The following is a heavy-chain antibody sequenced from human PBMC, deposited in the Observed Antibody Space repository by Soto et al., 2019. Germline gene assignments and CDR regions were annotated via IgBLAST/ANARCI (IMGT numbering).Heavy chain of an antibody. J-gene: IGHJ3*02. CDR2: IKQDGSEK. V-gene: IGHV3-7*01. Sequence: GGSLRLSCAASGFTFSSYWMSWVRQAPGKGLEWVANIKQDGSEKYYVDSVKGRFTISRDNAKNSLYLQMNSLRAEDTAVYYCARGGEKGYCSSTSCFDAFDIWGQGTMVTVSS. CDR3: ARGGEKGYCSSTSCFDAFDI. CDR1: GFTFSSYW. D-gene: IGHD2-2*01.